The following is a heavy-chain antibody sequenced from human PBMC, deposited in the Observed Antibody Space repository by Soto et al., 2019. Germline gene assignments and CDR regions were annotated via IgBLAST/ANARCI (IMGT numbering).Heavy chain of an antibody. J-gene: IGHJ6*02. V-gene: IGHV3-23*01. CDR2: ISGSGGST. CDR1: GFTFSSYA. CDR3: AKDLEVVVPAALGMDV. Sequence: GGSLRLSCAASGFTFSSYAMSWVRQAPGKGLEWVSAISGSGGSTYYADSVKGRFTISRDNSKNTLYLQMNSLRAEDTAVYYCAKDLEVVVPAALGMDVWGQGTTVTVSS. D-gene: IGHD2-2*01.